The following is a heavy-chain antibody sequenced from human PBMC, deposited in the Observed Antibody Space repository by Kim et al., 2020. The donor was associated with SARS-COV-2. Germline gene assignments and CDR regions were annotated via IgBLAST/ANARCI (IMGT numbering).Heavy chain of an antibody. J-gene: IGHJ5*02. CDR2: INTNTGNP. V-gene: IGHV7-4-1*02. Sequence: ASVKVSCKASGYTFTSYAMNWVRQAPGQGLEWMGWINTNTGNPTYAQGFTGRFVFSLDTSVSTAYLQISSLKAEDTAVYYCARDRRDYYGSGSYLNWFDPWGQGTLVTVSS. D-gene: IGHD3-10*01. CDR1: GYTFTSYA. CDR3: ARDRRDYYGSGSYLNWFDP.